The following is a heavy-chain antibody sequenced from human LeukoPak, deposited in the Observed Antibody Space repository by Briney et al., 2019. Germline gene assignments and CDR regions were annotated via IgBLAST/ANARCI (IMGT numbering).Heavy chain of an antibody. CDR1: GGSFSGYY. CDR3: ARGPRFGELLWHWFDP. CDR2: INHSGST. V-gene: IGHV4-34*01. J-gene: IGHJ5*02. Sequence: SETLSLTCAVYGGSFSGYYWSWIRQPPGKGLEWIGEINHSGSTNYNPSLKSRATISVDTSKNQFSLKLSSVTAADTAVYYCARGPRFGELLWHWFDPWGQGTLVTVSS. D-gene: IGHD3-10*01.